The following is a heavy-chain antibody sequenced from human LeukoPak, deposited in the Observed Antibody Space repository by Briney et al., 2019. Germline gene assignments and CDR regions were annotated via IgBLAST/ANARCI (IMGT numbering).Heavy chain of an antibody. CDR3: ARSVSSSWYKGADYYFDY. CDR1: GGSISSYY. Sequence: SETLSLTCTVSGGSISSYYWSWIRQPPGKGLEWIGYIYTSGSTNYNPSLKSRVTISVDTSKNQFSLKLSSVTAADTAVYYCARSVSSSWYKGADYYFDYWGQGTLVTVSS. D-gene: IGHD6-13*01. V-gene: IGHV4-4*09. J-gene: IGHJ4*02. CDR2: IYTSGST.